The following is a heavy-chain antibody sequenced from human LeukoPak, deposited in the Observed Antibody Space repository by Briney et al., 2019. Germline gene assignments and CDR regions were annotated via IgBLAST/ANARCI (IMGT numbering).Heavy chain of an antibody. D-gene: IGHD2-21*01. Sequence: GGSLRLSCAASGFTFSSYSMNWVRQAPGKGLEWVSSISSSSYIYYADSVKGRFTISRDNAKNSLYLQMNSLRAEDTAVYYCAGDKHTVGDAFDIWGQGTMVTVSS. CDR3: AGDKHTVGDAFDI. V-gene: IGHV3-21*01. J-gene: IGHJ3*02. CDR2: ISSSSYI. CDR1: GFTFSSYS.